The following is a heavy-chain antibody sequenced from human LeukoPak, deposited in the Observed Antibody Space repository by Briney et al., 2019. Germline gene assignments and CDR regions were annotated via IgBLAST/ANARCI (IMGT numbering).Heavy chain of an antibody. D-gene: IGHD3-10*01. J-gene: IGHJ4*02. Sequence: SETLSLTCTVSGGSISSSSYYWGWIRQPPGKGLEWIGSIYYSGSTYYNPSLKSRVTISVDTSKNQFSLKLSSVTAADTAVYYCARRWYYGSGSLPTPLDYWGQGTLVTVSS. CDR2: IYYSGST. CDR1: GGSISSSSYY. V-gene: IGHV4-39*01. CDR3: ARRWYYGSGSLPTPLDY.